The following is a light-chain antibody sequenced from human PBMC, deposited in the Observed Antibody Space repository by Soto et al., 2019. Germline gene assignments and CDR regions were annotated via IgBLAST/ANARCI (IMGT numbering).Light chain of an antibody. CDR2: GAS. Sequence: EIRITQTTATLSVSPGERATLSCRASQSVSSNLAWYQQKPGQAPRLLIYGASTRTTGIPARFSGSGSGTEFTLTISSLQSEDFAVYYCQQYNNWPPPITFGQGTRLEIK. J-gene: IGKJ5*01. CDR1: QSVSSN. CDR3: QQYNNWPPPIT. V-gene: IGKV3-15*01.